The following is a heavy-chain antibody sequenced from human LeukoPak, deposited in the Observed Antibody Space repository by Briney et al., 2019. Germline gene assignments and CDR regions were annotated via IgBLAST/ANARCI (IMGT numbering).Heavy chain of an antibody. Sequence: ASVKVSCKASGYTFTDFYMLWVRQAPGQGLEWLGWINPNSGGTDYAQKFQGRVTMTRDTSTSTAYMELSSLRSEDTAVYYCAKAVRVAGTVLGMSYWGQGTLVTVSS. CDR2: INPNSGGT. D-gene: IGHD6-19*01. CDR1: GYTFTDFY. V-gene: IGHV1-2*02. CDR3: AKAVRVAGTVLGMSY. J-gene: IGHJ4*02.